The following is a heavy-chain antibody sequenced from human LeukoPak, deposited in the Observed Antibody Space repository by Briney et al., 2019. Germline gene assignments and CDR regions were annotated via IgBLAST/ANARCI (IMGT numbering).Heavy chain of an antibody. CDR1: GFTFSNSA. D-gene: IGHD1-26*01. Sequence: GGSLRLSCAASGFTFSNSAMNWVRQAPGKGLEWVSSINNIASHIYYVDSVRGRFTISRDNAKNSVSLQMNNLRAEDTAVYYCATGEDHYYAYWGQGTLVTVSS. J-gene: IGHJ4*02. V-gene: IGHV3-21*01. CDR2: INNIASHI. CDR3: ATGEDHYYAY.